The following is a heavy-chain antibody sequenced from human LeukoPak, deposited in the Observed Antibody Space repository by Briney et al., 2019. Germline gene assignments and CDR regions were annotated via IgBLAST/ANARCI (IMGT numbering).Heavy chain of an antibody. CDR3: AREETRYSSGWYDPIDAFDI. J-gene: IGHJ3*02. CDR2: ISYDGSNK. CDR1: GFTFSSYA. D-gene: IGHD6-19*01. V-gene: IGHV3-30-3*01. Sequence: GGSLRLSCAASGFTFSSYAMHWVRQAPGKGLEWVAVISYDGSNKYYADSVKGRFTISRDNSKNTLYLQMNSLRAEDTAVYYCAREETRYSSGWYDPIDAFDIWGQGTMVTVSS.